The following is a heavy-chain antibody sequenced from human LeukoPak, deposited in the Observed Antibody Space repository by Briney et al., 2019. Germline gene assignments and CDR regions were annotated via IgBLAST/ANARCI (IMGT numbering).Heavy chain of an antibody. D-gene: IGHD6-19*01. V-gene: IGHV3-23*01. J-gene: IGHJ5*02. CDR1: GFTFSSYA. Sequence: GGSLRLSCAASGFTFSSYAMSWVRQAPGKGLEWVSAISGSGGSTYYADSVKGRFTISRDNSKNTLYLQVNSLRAEDTAVYYCAKLQYSSGWYRFQLDWFDPWGQGTLVTVSS. CDR3: AKLQYSSGWYRFQLDWFDP. CDR2: ISGSGGST.